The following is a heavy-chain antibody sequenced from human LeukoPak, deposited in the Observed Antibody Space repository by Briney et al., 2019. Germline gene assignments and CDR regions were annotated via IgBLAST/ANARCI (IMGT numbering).Heavy chain of an antibody. CDR1: GGSFSGYY. V-gene: IGHV4-34*01. CDR3: VRPRTRLAWFDP. Sequence: SETLSLTCAVYGGSFSGYYWSWIRQPPGKGLEWIGEINHSGSTNYNPSLKSRVTISVDTSKNQFSLKLSSMTAADTAVYYCVRPRTRLAWFDPWGQGTLVTVSS. CDR2: INHSGST. J-gene: IGHJ5*02. D-gene: IGHD6-19*01.